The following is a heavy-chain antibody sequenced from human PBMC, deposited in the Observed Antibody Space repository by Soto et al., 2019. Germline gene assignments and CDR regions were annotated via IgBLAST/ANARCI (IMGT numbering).Heavy chain of an antibody. J-gene: IGHJ4*02. CDR1: GGSISSGGNS. CDR3: ARAGGLGAVAVDY. V-gene: IGHV4-30-2*01. CDR2: IYHSGST. Sequence: QLQLQESGSGLVKPSQTLSLTCAVSGGSISSGGNSWSWIRQPPGKGLEWIGYIYHSGSTYYNPSLKSRVTIPVDRSKNQFSLKLSSVTAADTAVYYCARAGGLGAVAVDYWGQGTLVTVSS. D-gene: IGHD6-19*01.